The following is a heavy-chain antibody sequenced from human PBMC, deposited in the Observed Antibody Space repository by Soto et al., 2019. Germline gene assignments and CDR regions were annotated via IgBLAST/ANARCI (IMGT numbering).Heavy chain of an antibody. CDR2: IYSGGST. Sequence: EVQLVESGGGLIQPGGSLRLSCAAYGFTVSSYYMSWVRQAPGKGLEWVSVIYSGGSTYYADSVKGRFTSSRDNSKNTLYLQMNSLRAEDTAVYYCASVVSSAYYYHQRMDVWGQGTTVTVSS. CDR1: GFTVSSYY. D-gene: IGHD2-2*01. V-gene: IGHV3-53*01. J-gene: IGHJ6*02. CDR3: ASVVSSAYYYHQRMDV.